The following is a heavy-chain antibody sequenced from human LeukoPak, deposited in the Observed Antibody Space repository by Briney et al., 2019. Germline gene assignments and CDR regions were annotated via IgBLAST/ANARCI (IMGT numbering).Heavy chain of an antibody. V-gene: IGHV3-53*01. CDR1: GFTVSSNY. Sequence: PGGSLRLSXAASGFTVSSNYMSWVRQAPGKGLEWVSVIYSGGSTYYADSVKGRFTISRDNSKNTLYLQMNSLRAEDTAVYYCAKASVVVVVAATPSYWGQGTLVTVSS. D-gene: IGHD2-15*01. CDR2: IYSGGST. CDR3: AKASVVVVVAATPSY. J-gene: IGHJ4*02.